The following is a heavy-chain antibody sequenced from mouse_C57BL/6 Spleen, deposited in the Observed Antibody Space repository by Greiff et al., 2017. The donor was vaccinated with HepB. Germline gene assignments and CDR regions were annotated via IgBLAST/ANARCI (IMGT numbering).Heavy chain of an antibody. CDR3: ARSGDGSYYFDY. D-gene: IGHD2-3*01. CDR1: GYTFTSYW. CDR2: IYPSDSET. Sequence: VQLQQPGAELVRPGSSVKLSCKASGYTFTSYWMDWVKQRPGQGLEWIGNIYPSDSETHYNQKFKDKATLTVDKSSSTAYMQLSSLTSEDSAVYYCARSGDGSYYFDYWGQGTTLTVSS. V-gene: IGHV1-61*01. J-gene: IGHJ2*01.